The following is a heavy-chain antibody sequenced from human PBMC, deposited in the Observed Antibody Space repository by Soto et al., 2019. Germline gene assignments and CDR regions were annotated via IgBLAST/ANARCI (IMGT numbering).Heavy chain of an antibody. CDR2: LNWNGGKI. CDR1: GFTFDDYG. V-gene: IGHV3-20*04. Sequence: GGSLRLSCTATGFTFDDYGMSWVRQAPGKGLEWVAALNWNGGKIAYADSVKGRFTISRDNSKNFLSLQLNSLRVEDTAFYFCARLNSGWNDGYFDRWGPGTLVTVSS. CDR3: ARLNSGWNDGYFDR. J-gene: IGHJ4*02. D-gene: IGHD1-1*01.